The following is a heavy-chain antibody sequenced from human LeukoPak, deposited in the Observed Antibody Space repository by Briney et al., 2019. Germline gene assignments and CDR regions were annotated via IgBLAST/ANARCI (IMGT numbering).Heavy chain of an antibody. CDR3: ATVRQLVVDGEDYFDY. J-gene: IGHJ4*02. Sequence: GASVKVSCKVSVYTLTELSMHWVRQAPGKGLEWMGGFDPEDGETIYAQKFQGRVTMTEDTSTDTAYMELSSLRSEETAVYYWATVRQLVVDGEDYFDYGGQGTPVSVSS. V-gene: IGHV1-24*01. CDR1: VYTLTELS. D-gene: IGHD3-22*01. CDR2: FDPEDGET.